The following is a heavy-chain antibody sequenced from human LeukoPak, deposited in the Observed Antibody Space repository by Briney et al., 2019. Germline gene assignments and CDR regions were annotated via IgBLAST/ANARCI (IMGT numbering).Heavy chain of an antibody. J-gene: IGHJ4*02. Sequence: GGSLRLSCAASGFTFSSYAMSWVRQAPGKGPEWVSAISGSGGSTYYADSVKGRFTISRDNSKNTLYLQMNSLRAEDTAVYYCAKGPYSGSQESFFDYWGQGTLVTVSS. CDR3: AKGPYSGSQESFFDY. CDR1: GFTFSSYA. D-gene: IGHD1-26*01. V-gene: IGHV3-23*01. CDR2: ISGSGGST.